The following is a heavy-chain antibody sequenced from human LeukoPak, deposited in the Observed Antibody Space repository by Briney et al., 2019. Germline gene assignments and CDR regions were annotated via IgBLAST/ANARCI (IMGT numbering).Heavy chain of an antibody. CDR1: GFTFGDYA. D-gene: IGHD2/OR15-2a*01. CDR3: ARDQNTGDYYYYYYMDV. J-gene: IGHJ6*03. V-gene: IGHV3-7*01. CDR2: IKQDGSEK. Sequence: GGSLRLSCTASGFTFGDYAMSWVRQAPGKGLEWVANIKQDGSEKYYVDSVKGRFTISRDNAKNSLYLQMNSLRAEDTAVYYCARDQNTGDYYYYYYMDVWGKGTTVTVSS.